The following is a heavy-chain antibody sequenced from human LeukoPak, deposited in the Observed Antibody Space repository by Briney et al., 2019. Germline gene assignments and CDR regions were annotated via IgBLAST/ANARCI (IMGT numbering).Heavy chain of an antibody. J-gene: IGHJ6*02. Sequence: AASVKVSCKASGYTFTSYDINWVRQATGQGLEWMGWMNPNSGNTGYAQKFQGRVTMTRNTSISTAYMELSSLRSEDTAVYYYARGLPTWIQLWFLNSNSYHYYGMDVWGQGTTVTVSS. V-gene: IGHV1-8*01. CDR1: GYTFTSYD. D-gene: IGHD5-18*01. CDR2: MNPNSGNT. CDR3: ARGLPTWIQLWFLNSNSYHYYGMDV.